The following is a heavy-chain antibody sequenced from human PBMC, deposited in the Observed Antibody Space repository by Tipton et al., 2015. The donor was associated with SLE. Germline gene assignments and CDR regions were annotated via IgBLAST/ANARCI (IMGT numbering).Heavy chain of an antibody. CDR1: GFTFSSYG. D-gene: IGHD3-3*01. Sequence: SLRLSCAASGFTFSSYGMHWVRQAPGKGLEWVAVISYDGSNKYYADSVKGRFTISRDNSKNTLYLQMNSLRAEDTAVYYCAKDGGAEYDFWSGSNWFDPWGQGTLVTVSS. J-gene: IGHJ5*02. V-gene: IGHV3-30*18. CDR2: ISYDGSNK. CDR3: AKDGGAEYDFWSGSNWFDP.